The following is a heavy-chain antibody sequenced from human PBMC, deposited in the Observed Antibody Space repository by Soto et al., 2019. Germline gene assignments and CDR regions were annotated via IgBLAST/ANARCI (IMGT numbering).Heavy chain of an antibody. D-gene: IGHD6-19*01. J-gene: IGHJ3*01. V-gene: IGHV1-69*13. Sequence: SVKVSCKASGGTFSSYAISWVRQAPGQGLEWMGGIIPIFGTANYAQKFQGRVTITADESTSTAYMELSSLRSEDTAVYYCAKSGGNGWFADAFDVWGQGTMVTVSS. CDR3: AKSGGNGWFADAFDV. CDR1: GGTFSSYA. CDR2: IIPIFGTA.